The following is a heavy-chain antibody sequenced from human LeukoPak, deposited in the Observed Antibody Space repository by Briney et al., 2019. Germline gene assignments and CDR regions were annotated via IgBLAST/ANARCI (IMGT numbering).Heavy chain of an antibody. CDR2: IYYSGST. CDR3: TRVSGYDWESFYDY. Sequence: SETLSLTCTVSGGSINSYYWSWIRQPPGKGLEWIGYIYYSGSTNYNPSLKSRVTISVDTSKNQFSLKLSSVTAADTAVYYCTRVSGYDWESFYDYWGQGTLVTVSS. D-gene: IGHD5-12*01. J-gene: IGHJ4*02. CDR1: GGSINSYY. V-gene: IGHV4-59*01.